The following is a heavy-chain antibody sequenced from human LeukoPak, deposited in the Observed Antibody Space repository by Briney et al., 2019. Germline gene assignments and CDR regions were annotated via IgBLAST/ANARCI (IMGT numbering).Heavy chain of an antibody. CDR3: ARLPSYSSPFDP. D-gene: IGHD6-19*01. CDR1: GFTFSSYA. J-gene: IGHJ5*02. V-gene: IGHV3-53*04. CDR2: IYSGGST. Sequence: GGSLRLSCAASGFTFSSYAMSWVRQAPGKGLEWVSVIYSGGSTYYADSVKGRFTISRHNSKNTLYLQMNSLRAEDTAVYYCARLPSYSSPFDPWGQGTLVTVSS.